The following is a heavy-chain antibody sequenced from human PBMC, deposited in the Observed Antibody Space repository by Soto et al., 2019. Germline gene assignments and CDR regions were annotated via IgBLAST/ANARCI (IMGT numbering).Heavy chain of an antibody. CDR3: ARVGGSSSWYRGKTAFDY. Sequence: SVKVSCKASGGTFSSYAISWVRQAPGQGLEWMGGIIPIFGTANYAQKFQGRVTITADESTSTAYMELSSLRSEDTAVYYCARVGGSSSWYRGKTAFDYWGQGTLVTVSS. CDR2: IIPIFGTA. V-gene: IGHV1-69*13. CDR1: GGTFSSYA. D-gene: IGHD6-13*01. J-gene: IGHJ4*02.